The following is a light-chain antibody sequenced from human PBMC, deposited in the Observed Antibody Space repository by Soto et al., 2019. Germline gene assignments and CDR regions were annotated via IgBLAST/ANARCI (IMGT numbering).Light chain of an antibody. CDR3: QQSYSTTWT. Sequence: DIQMTQSPSSLSASVGDRVTITCRASQNIDHHLNWYQHKPGRAPKLLMDAASRMQSGVPSRFSGSGTGTEFTIIINSLQPEDFATYYCQQSYSTTWTFGQGTRVEVK. CDR1: QNIDHH. V-gene: IGKV1-39*01. CDR2: AAS. J-gene: IGKJ1*01.